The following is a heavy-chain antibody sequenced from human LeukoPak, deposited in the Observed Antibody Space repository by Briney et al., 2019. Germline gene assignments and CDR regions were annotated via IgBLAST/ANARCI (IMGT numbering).Heavy chain of an antibody. D-gene: IGHD3-10*01. CDR1: GGSISSSSYY. J-gene: IGHJ4*02. CDR3: AGGGAGTYYYVSGSYVATPFDY. CDR2: IYYSGST. V-gene: IGHV4-39*01. Sequence: PSETLSLTCTVSGGSISSSSYYWGWIRQPPGKGLEWIGSIYYSGSTYYNPSLKSRVTISVDTSKNQFSLKLSSVTAADTAVYYCAGGGAGTYYYVSGSYVATPFDYWAQGTLVTVSS.